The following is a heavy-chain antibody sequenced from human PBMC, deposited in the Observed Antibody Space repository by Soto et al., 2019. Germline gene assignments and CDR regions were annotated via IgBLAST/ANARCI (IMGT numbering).Heavy chain of an antibody. CDR3: ARDWVSYCSGGSCYTTIFDY. Sequence: GGSLRLSCAASGFTFSSYSMNWVRQAPGKGLEWVSYISSSSSTIYYADSVKGRFTISRDNAKNSLYLQMNSLRAEDTAVYYCARDWVSYCSGGSCYTTIFDYWGQGTLVTVSS. V-gene: IGHV3-48*01. CDR2: ISSSSSTI. J-gene: IGHJ4*02. CDR1: GFTFSSYS. D-gene: IGHD2-15*01.